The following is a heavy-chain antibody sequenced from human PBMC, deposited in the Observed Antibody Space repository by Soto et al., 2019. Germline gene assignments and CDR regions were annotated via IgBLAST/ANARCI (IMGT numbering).Heavy chain of an antibody. CDR3: ARGYGYDFWSGYWFDP. Sequence: ASVKVSCKASGYTFTSYDINWVRQATGQGLEWMGWMNPNSGNTGYAQKFQGRVTMTRNTSISTAYMELSSLRSEDTAVYYCARGYGYDFWSGYWFDPWGQGTLVTVSS. V-gene: IGHV1-8*01. CDR2: MNPNSGNT. D-gene: IGHD3-3*01. J-gene: IGHJ5*02. CDR1: GYTFTSYD.